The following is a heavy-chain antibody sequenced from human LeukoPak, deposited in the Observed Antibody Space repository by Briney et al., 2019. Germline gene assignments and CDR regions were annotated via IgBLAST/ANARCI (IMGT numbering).Heavy chain of an antibody. D-gene: IGHD6-13*01. Sequence: SVKVSCKASGGTFSSYAISWVRQAPGQGLEWMGGIIPIFGTANYAQKFQGRVTITADESTSTAYMELSSLRSEDTAVYYCARDGQRQQLESVRLTSMVRLLRYNWFDPWGQGTLVTVSS. CDR1: GGTFSSYA. CDR3: ARDGQRQQLESVRLTSMVRLLRYNWFDP. V-gene: IGHV1-69*01. J-gene: IGHJ5*02. CDR2: IIPIFGTA.